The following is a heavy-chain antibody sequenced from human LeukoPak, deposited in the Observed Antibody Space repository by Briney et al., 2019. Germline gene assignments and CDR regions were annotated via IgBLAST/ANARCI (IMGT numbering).Heavy chain of an antibody. V-gene: IGHV1-18*01. CDR1: GYTLSELS. CDR2: ISAYNGNT. D-gene: IGHD6-13*01. Sequence: ASVKVSCKVSGYTLSELSMHWVRQAPGQGLEWMGWISAYNGNTNYAQKLQGRVTMTTDTSTSTAYMELRSLRSDDTAVYYCASTMGYSSSWQPFDYWGQGTLVTVSS. CDR3: ASTMGYSSSWQPFDY. J-gene: IGHJ4*02.